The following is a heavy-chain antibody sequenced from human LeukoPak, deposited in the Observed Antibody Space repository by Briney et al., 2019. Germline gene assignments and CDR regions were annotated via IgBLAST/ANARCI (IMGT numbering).Heavy chain of an antibody. CDR1: GGTFISYA. CDR2: IIPILGIA. Sequence: SVKVSCKASGGTFISYAISWVRQAPGQGLEWMGRIIPILGIANYAQKFQGRVTITADKSTSTAYMELSSLRSEDTAVYYCARESAITMIVVGWFDPWGQGTLVTVSS. D-gene: IGHD3-22*01. V-gene: IGHV1-69*04. CDR3: ARESAITMIVVGWFDP. J-gene: IGHJ5*02.